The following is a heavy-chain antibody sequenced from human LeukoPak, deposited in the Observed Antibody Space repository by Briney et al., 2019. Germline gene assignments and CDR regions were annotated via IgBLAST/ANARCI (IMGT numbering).Heavy chain of an antibody. Sequence: SVKVSCKASGDTFSSYAISWVRQAPGQGLEWMGGIIPIFGTANYAQKFQGRVTITTDESTSTAYMELSSLRSEDTAVYYCARSRGAHFGVYYDSSGYIDYWDQGTLVTVCS. CDR3: ARSRGAHFGVYYDSSGYIDY. D-gene: IGHD3-22*01. CDR1: GDTFSSYA. V-gene: IGHV1-69*05. CDR2: IIPIFGTA. J-gene: IGHJ4*02.